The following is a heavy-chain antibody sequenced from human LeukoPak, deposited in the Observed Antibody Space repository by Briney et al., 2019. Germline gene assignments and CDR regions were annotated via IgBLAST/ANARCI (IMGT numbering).Heavy chain of an antibody. CDR3: VGSAGWLFDY. CDR1: GFTFSSYW. J-gene: IGHJ4*02. CDR2: IKQDGSEK. D-gene: IGHD3-10*01. Sequence: GGSLRPSCSASGFTFSSYWMHWVRQAPGKGLEWVAIIKQDGSEKFYVDSVKGRFTVSRDNIKNLLYLQMNTLRVEDTGVYYCVGSAGWLFDYWGQGTLVTVSS. V-gene: IGHV3-7*01.